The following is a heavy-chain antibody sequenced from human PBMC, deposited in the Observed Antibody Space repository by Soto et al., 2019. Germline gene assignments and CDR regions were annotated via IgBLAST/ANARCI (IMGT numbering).Heavy chain of an antibody. J-gene: IGHJ4*02. CDR1: GGSISSYY. CDR3: ARACSSTSCYDVFDS. V-gene: IGHV4-4*07. CDR2: IYTSGST. D-gene: IGHD2-2*01. Sequence: QVQLQESGPGLVKPSETLSLTCTVSGGSISSYYWSWIRQPAGKGLQWIGRIYTSGSTNYNPSLKSRVTMSVDTSKNQFSLKLSSVTAADTAVYYCARACSSTSCYDVFDSWGQGTLVTVSS.